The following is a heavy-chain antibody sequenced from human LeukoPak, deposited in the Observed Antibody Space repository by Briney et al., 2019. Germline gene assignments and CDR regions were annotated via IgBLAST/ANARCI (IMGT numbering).Heavy chain of an antibody. J-gene: IGHJ4*02. CDR3: ARDSRYYDSSGYY. D-gene: IGHD3-22*01. V-gene: IGHV3-23*01. Sequence: PGGSLRLSCAASGLTFSSYGMSWVRQAPGRGLEWVSAISTTGGTTYYADSVRGRFTISRDNSRNTLYLQMNSLRAEDTAVYYCARDSRYYDSSGYYWGQGTLVTVSS. CDR2: ISTTGGTT. CDR1: GLTFSSYG.